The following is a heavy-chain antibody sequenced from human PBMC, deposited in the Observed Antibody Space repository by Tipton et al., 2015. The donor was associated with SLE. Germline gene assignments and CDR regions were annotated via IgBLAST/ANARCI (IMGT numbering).Heavy chain of an antibody. D-gene: IGHD6-19*01. J-gene: IGHJ6*02. Sequence: TLSLTCTVSGGSIIRGSYYWSWIRQPPGEGLEWIGYIYYREGTNYSPSLKSRVTISLDASKNQLSLKLSSVTAADTAVYYCARHHGSGWLYGLDVWGQGTTVTVSS. CDR2: IYYREGT. CDR3: ARHHGSGWLYGLDV. V-gene: IGHV4-61*01. CDR1: GGSIIRGSYY.